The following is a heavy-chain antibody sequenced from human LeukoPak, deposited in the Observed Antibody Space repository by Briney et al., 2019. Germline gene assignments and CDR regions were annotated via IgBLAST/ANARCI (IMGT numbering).Heavy chain of an antibody. CDR2: INHSGST. CDR1: GGSFSGYY. J-gene: IGHJ3*02. V-gene: IGHV4-34*01. CDR3: ARGLRTLIAARPSAFDI. Sequence: SETLSLTCAVYGGSFSGYYWSWIRQPPGKGLEWIGEINHSGSTNDHPSLKSRVTISVDTSKNQFSLKLSSVTAADTAIYYCARGLRTLIAARPSAFDIWGQGTMVTVSS. D-gene: IGHD6-6*01.